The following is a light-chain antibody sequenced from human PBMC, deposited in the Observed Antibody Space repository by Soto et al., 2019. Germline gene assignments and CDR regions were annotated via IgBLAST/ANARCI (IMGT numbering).Light chain of an antibody. V-gene: IGKV3-20*01. J-gene: IGKJ4*01. CDR1: QGVSSSY. Sequence: DIVLTQSPGTLSLSPGERATLSCRASQGVSSSYLAWYQPKPGQPPRLLLYGASSRATGIPDRFSGSGSGTDFTLTITRLEPEDFAVYYCQHYRTSFGGGTKVEIK. CDR2: GAS. CDR3: QHYRTS.